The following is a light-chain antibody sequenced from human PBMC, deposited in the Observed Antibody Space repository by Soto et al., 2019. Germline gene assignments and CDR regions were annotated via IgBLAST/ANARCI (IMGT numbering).Light chain of an antibody. CDR3: QQHEGRPTVT. J-gene: IGKJ5*01. CDR1: QDIDNS. Sequence: IQLTQSPSSLSASVGETVTITCRASQDIDNSLNWYQHKPGKAPKLLVYAVSFLETGVPSRFSGRGSGRVFILTIRSLQSDNFARYYCQQHEGRPTVTFGQGTRLDSK. CDR2: AVS. V-gene: IGKV1-33*01.